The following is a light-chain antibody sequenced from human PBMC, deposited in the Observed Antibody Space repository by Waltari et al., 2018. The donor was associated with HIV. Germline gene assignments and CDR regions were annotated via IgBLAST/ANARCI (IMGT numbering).Light chain of an antibody. V-gene: IGLV2-11*01. CDR1: SSDVGGYNY. CDR2: NVS. CDR3: CSYAGSHTPWV. Sequence: QSALTQPRSVTGSPGQSVTISCTGTSSDVGGYNYVSWYQQHPGKAPTLSIYNVSKRPSGVPDRFSGSKSGNTASLTISGLQAEDEVHYYCCSYAGSHTPWVFGGGTKVTVL. J-gene: IGLJ3*02.